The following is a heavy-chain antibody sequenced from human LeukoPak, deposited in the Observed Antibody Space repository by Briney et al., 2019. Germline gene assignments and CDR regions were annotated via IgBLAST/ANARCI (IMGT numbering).Heavy chain of an antibody. D-gene: IGHD2-21*02. CDR2: INWNGGST. V-gene: IGHV3-20*04. CDR1: GFTFDDYG. Sequence: PGGSLRLSCAASGFTFDDYGMSWVRQAPGKGLEWVSGINWNGGSTGYADSVKGRFTISKDNAKNSLYLQMNSLRAEDTALYYCARDLTAYCGGDCPDAFDIWGQGTMVTVSS. J-gene: IGHJ3*02. CDR3: ARDLTAYCGGDCPDAFDI.